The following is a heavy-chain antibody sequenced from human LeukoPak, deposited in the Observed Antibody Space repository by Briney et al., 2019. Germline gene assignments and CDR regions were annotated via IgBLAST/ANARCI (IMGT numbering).Heavy chain of an antibody. CDR2: IRYDGSNK. CDR1: GFTFSSYG. D-gene: IGHD3-3*01. J-gene: IGHJ3*02. CDR3: AKDPPYDFWSGYLSYDAFDI. V-gene: IGHV3-30*02. Sequence: GGSLRLSCAASGFTFSSYGMHWVRQAPGKGLEWVAFIRYDGSNKHYADSVKGRFTISRDNSKNTLYLQMNSLRAEDTAVYYCAKDPPYDFWSGYLSYDAFDIWGQGTMVTVSS.